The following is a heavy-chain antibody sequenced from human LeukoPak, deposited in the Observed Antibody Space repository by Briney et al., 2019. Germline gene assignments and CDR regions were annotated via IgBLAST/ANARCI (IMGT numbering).Heavy chain of an antibody. D-gene: IGHD5-12*01. J-gene: IGHJ3*02. CDR2: ISSSGSSI. V-gene: IGHV3-48*04. CDR3: ARDSSQYSGYDAFDI. Sequence: GGSLGLSCAASGFTFSNYWMNWVRQAPGKGLEWVSYISSSGSSIYYADSVKGRFTVSRDNAKNSLFLQMDSLTAEDTAVYYCARDSSQYSGYDAFDIWGQGTMVTVSS. CDR1: GFTFSNYW.